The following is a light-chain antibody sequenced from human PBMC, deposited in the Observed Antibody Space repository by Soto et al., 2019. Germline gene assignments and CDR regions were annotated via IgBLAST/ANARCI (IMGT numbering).Light chain of an antibody. J-gene: IGKJ2*01. CDR1: QSISSSY. V-gene: IGKV3-20*01. Sequence: EIVLTQSPGTLSLSPGERATLSCRASQSISSSYLAWYQQKPGQAPRLLIYAASSRATGIPDRFSGSGSGTDFTLTISRLEPEDFAVYYCQQYGSSSYTFSQGTQLEIK. CDR2: AAS. CDR3: QQYGSSSYT.